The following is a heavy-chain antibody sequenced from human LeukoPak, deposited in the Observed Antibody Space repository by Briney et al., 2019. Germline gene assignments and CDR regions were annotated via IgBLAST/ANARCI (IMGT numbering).Heavy chain of an antibody. CDR1: GFTFSSYG. V-gene: IGHV3-30*02. D-gene: IGHD6-19*01. CDR2: IRYDGSNK. CDR3: ARPYSSGYWFDP. Sequence: GGSLRLSCAASGFTFSSYGMHWVRQAPGKGLEWVAFIRYDGSNKYYADSVKGRFTISRDNSKNTLYLQMNSLRAEDTAVYYCARPYSSGYWFDPWGQGTLVTVSS. J-gene: IGHJ5*02.